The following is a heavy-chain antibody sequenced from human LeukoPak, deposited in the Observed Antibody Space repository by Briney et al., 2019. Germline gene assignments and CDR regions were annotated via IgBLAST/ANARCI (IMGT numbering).Heavy chain of an antibody. Sequence: VASVKVSCKSSGYTFTSYGISWVRQAPGQGLELMGWISAYNGNTNYAQKLQGKVTMTTDTSTSTAYMELRSLRSDDTAVYYCASYGSGSYYNPGAFDIWGQGTMVTVSS. CDR1: GYTFTSYG. V-gene: IGHV1-18*01. J-gene: IGHJ3*02. CDR3: ASYGSGSYYNPGAFDI. CDR2: ISAYNGNT. D-gene: IGHD3-10*01.